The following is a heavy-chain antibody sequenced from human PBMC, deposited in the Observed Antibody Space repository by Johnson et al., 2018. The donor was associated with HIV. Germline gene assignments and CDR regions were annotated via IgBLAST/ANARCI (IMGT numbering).Heavy chain of an antibody. D-gene: IGHD2-2*03. V-gene: IGHV3-15*01. J-gene: IGHJ3*01. CDR2: IKSKTDDGTT. CDR1: GFTFSNAW. CDR3: TTVGLWIGSAACDF. Sequence: EVQLVESGGGLVQPGGSLRLSCAASGFTFSNAWMNWVRQAPGKGLEWVGRIKSKTDDGTTDYAAPVKGRFTISRDDSKDTLYLQMNSLKTEDTAVYYCTTVGLWIGSAACDFWGQGTMVTVSS.